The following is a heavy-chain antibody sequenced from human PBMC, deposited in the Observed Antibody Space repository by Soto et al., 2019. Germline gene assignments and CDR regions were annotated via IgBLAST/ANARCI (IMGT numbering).Heavy chain of an antibody. V-gene: IGHV3-30*18. D-gene: IGHD3-3*01. CDR3: AKSAGGYDFWSGYSQIDY. CDR2: ISYDGSNK. J-gene: IGHJ4*02. CDR1: GFTFSSYG. Sequence: QVQLVESGGGVVQPGRSLRLSCAASGFTFSSYGMHWVRQAPGKGLEWVAAISYDGSNKYYADSVKGRFTISRDNSKNTLYLQMNSLRAEDTAVYYCAKSAGGYDFWSGYSQIDYWGQGTLVTVSS.